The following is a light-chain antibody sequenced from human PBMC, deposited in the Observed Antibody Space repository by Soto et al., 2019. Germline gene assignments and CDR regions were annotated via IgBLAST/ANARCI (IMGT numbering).Light chain of an antibody. Sequence: DIQMTQSPSTLSASVGDRVSITCRASQSISRQLAWYQQKPGKAPNLLIYQESNLETGLPSRFTGSGSGTEFTLTISSLQPDDLATYYGLQYQSYWTFGQGTKVEV. V-gene: IGKV1-5*03. CDR3: LQYQSYWT. J-gene: IGKJ1*01. CDR1: QSISRQ. CDR2: QES.